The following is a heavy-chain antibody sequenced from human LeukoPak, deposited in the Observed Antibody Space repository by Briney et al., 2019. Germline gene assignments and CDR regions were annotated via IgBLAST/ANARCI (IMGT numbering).Heavy chain of an antibody. CDR1: GFRLCKVW. D-gene: IGHD4-17*01. CDR3: TTVDYGDLTPAASSDY. Sequence: GGALRLSCTASGFRLCKVWMSWVRPAPGQGLGWVGPIKNKTDGGTTEYVAPVRGRFTISRDDSGDTLYLQMNSLKIEDTAVYYCTTVDYGDLTPAASSDYWGQGTLVTVSS. J-gene: IGHJ4*02. V-gene: IGHV3-15*01. CDR2: IKNKTDGGTT.